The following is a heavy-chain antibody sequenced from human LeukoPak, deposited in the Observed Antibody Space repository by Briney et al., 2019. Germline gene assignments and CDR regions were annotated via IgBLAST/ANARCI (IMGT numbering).Heavy chain of an antibody. D-gene: IGHD2-15*01. V-gene: IGHV1-18*01. CDR1: GYTFTSYG. Sequence: ASVKVSCKASGYTFTSYGISWVRQAPGQGLEWMGWISAYNGNTNYAQKLQGRVTMTTDTSTSTAYMELRSLRSDDTAVYYCARDCSGGSCYSSLPNLGFDPWGQGTLVTVSS. CDR2: ISAYNGNT. CDR3: ARDCSGGSCYSSLPNLGFDP. J-gene: IGHJ5*02.